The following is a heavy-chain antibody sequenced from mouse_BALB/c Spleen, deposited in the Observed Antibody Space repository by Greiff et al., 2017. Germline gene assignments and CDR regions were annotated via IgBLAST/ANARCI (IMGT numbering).Heavy chain of an antibody. CDR3: TRSGDYEGDAMDY. CDR1: GYTFTSYW. J-gene: IGHJ4*01. CDR2: IFPGTGTT. Sequence: VQLQESGAELVKPGASVKLSCKTSGYTFTSYWIQWVKQRPGQGLGWIGEIFPGTGTTYYNEKFKGKATLTIDTSSSTAYMQLSSLTSEDSAVYYCTRSGDYEGDAMDYWGQGTSVTVSS. V-gene: IGHV1S132*01. D-gene: IGHD2-4*01.